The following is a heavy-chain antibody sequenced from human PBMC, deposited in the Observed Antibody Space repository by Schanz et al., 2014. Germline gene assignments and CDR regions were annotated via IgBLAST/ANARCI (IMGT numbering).Heavy chain of an antibody. D-gene: IGHD3-10*01. Sequence: QVQLVESGGGVVQFGRSLRLSCVASGFTFSSYGMHWVRQAPGKGLEWVAVIWYDENNKYYADSVKGRFTMSRDNSKNTLYRQMNSLRAEDTAVYYCARANYRRKINFDYWGRGTLVNDSS. CDR3: ARANYRRKINFDY. CDR2: IWYDENNK. J-gene: IGHJ4*02. CDR1: GFTFSSYG. V-gene: IGHV3-33*01.